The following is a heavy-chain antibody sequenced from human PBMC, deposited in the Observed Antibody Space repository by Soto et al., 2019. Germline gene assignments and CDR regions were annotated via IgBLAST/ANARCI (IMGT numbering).Heavy chain of an antibody. J-gene: IGHJ4*02. Sequence: GGSLRLSCAASGFTFSSYAMSWVRQAPGKGLEWVSAISGSGGSTYYADSVKGRFTISRDNSKNTLYLQMNSLRAEDTAVYYCAKLDIGYSSGWPDYWGQGTLVTVS. D-gene: IGHD6-19*01. V-gene: IGHV3-23*01. CDR3: AKLDIGYSSGWPDY. CDR2: ISGSGGST. CDR1: GFTFSSYA.